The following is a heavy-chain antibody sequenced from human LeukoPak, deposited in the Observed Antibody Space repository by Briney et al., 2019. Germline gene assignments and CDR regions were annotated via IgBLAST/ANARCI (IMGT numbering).Heavy chain of an antibody. CDR2: IYHSGST. CDR1: GGSISSGGYS. V-gene: IGHV4-30-2*01. CDR3: ARQGSKDY. Sequence: SETLSLTCAVSGGSISSGGYSWSWIRQPPGKGLEWIGYIYHSGSTYYNPSLKSRVTISVDRSKNQFSLKLSSVTAADTAVYYCARQGSKDYWGQGTLVTVSS. J-gene: IGHJ4*02.